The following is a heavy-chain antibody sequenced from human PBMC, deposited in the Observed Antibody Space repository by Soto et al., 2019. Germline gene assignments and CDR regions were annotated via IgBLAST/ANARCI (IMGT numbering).Heavy chain of an antibody. V-gene: IGHV1-18*01. D-gene: IGHD6-13*01. CDR2: ISAYNGNT. CDR3: ARGMAAAWEVGAY. J-gene: IGHJ4*02. CDR1: GYTFTSYG. Sequence: ASVKVSCKASGYTFTSYGISWVRQAPGQGLEWMGWISAYNGNTNYAQKLQGRVTISEDTSRKQLSLELNSVTAADSAMYYCARGMAAAWEVGAYWGQGTPVTVSS.